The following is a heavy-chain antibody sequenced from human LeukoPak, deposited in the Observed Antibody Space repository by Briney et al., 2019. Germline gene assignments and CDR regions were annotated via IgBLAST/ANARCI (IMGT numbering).Heavy chain of an antibody. CDR3: ARGGKSYYYYMDV. V-gene: IGHV4-61*02. CDR2: IYTSGST. D-gene: IGHD1-26*01. Sequence: SETLSLTCTVSGGSISSGSYYWSWIRQPAGKGLEWIGRIYTSGSTNYNPSLKSRVTISVDTSKNQFSLKLSSVTAADTAVYYCARGGKSYYYYMDVWGKGTTVTISS. CDR1: GGSISSGSYY. J-gene: IGHJ6*03.